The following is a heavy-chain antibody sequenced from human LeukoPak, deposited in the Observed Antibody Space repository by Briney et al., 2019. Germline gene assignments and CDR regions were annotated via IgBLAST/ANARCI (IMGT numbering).Heavy chain of an antibody. V-gene: IGHV3-30*03. CDR3: ARVRPGYFDY. CDR2: ISYDGRNK. J-gene: IGHJ4*02. Sequence: GGSLRLSCAASGFTFSSYGMHWVRQAPGKGLEWVAAISYDGRNKEYVDSVKGRFTISRDSAKDSLYLVMNSLRDEDTAVYYCARVRPGYFDYWGQGTLVTVSS. CDR1: GFTFSSYG.